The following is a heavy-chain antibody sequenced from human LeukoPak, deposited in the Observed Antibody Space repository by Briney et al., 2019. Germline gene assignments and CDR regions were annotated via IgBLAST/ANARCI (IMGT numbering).Heavy chain of an antibody. V-gene: IGHV5-51*01. J-gene: IGHJ4*02. Sequence: GESLKISCKGSGYSFTSYWIGWVRQMPGKGLEWMGIIYPGDSDTRYSPPFQGQVTISADKSISTAYLQWSSLKASDTAMYYCARLNYYDSSGYPAPLFYWGQGTLVTVSS. D-gene: IGHD3-22*01. CDR2: IYPGDSDT. CDR1: GYSFTSYW. CDR3: ARLNYYDSSGYPAPLFY.